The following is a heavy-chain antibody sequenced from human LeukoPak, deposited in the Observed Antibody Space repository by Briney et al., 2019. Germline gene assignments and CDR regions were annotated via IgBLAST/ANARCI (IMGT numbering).Heavy chain of an antibody. CDR3: ARDKPRGYYYYMDV. Sequence: PSETLSLTCTVSGGSISSGSYYWSWIRQPAGKGLEWIERIYTSGSTNYNPSLKSRVTISVDTSKNQFSLKLSSVTAADTAVYYCARDKPRGYYYYMDVWGKGTTVTISS. CDR2: IYTSGST. J-gene: IGHJ6*03. CDR1: GGSISSGSYY. V-gene: IGHV4-61*02.